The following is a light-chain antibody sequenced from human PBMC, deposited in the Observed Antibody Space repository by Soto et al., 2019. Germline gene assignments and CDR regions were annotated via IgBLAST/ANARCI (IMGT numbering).Light chain of an antibody. CDR2: DAS. CDR3: QQRSDWPLT. Sequence: EIVLTQSPAILSLSPGERATLSCRASQSVSSYLAWYQQKPGQAPRLLIYDASNRATGIPARFSGSGSGTDFTLTISSLEAEDSAVYFCQQRSDWPLTFGGGTKVEIK. V-gene: IGKV3-11*01. CDR1: QSVSSY. J-gene: IGKJ4*01.